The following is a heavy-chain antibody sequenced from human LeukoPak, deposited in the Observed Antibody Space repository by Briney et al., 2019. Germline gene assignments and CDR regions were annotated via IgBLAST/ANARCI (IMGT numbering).Heavy chain of an antibody. CDR1: GFTFSSFD. Sequence: GGSLRLSCAASGFTFSSFDMHWVRQPTGQGLEWVGRIKSKTDGGTTDYAAPVKGRFTISRDDSKNTLYLQMNSLKTEDTAVYYCTTDPGSSTVLVFGVVRATYYYYMDVWGKGTTVTVSS. CDR2: IKSKTDGGTT. D-gene: IGHD3-3*01. CDR3: TTDPGSSTVLVFGVVRATYYYYMDV. V-gene: IGHV3-15*01. J-gene: IGHJ6*03.